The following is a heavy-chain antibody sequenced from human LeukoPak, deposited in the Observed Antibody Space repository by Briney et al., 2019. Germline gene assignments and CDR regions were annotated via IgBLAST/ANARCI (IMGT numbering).Heavy chain of an antibody. V-gene: IGHV3-21*01. CDR2: ISSSSSYI. Sequence: GRSLRLSCAASGFTFSSYSMNWVRPAPGKGLEWVSSISSSSSYIYYADSVKGRVTISRDNAKNSLYLQMNSLRAEDTAVYYCARDFNFFDSSGYFAQGLDYWGQGTLVTVSS. CDR3: ARDFNFFDSSGYFAQGLDY. CDR1: GFTFSSYS. J-gene: IGHJ4*02. D-gene: IGHD3-22*01.